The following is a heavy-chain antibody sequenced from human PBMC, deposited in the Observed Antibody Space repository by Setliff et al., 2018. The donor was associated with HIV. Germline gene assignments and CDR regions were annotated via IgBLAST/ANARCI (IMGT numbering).Heavy chain of an antibody. J-gene: IGHJ3*01. CDR2: IYHNGFA. Sequence: SETLSLTCTVSGDSITGRWLSWIRQPPGKGLEWTGNIYHNGFANYNPSLKSQLTISVDTSKNQVSLTLSSVTPADTAVYYCARHICGTTACYAVDVWGPGTMVTVSS. CDR1: GDSITGRW. D-gene: IGHD2-2*01. CDR3: ARHICGTTACYAVDV. V-gene: IGHV4-59*11.